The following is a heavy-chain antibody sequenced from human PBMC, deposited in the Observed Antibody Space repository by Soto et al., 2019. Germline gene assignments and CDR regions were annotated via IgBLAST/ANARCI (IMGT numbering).Heavy chain of an antibody. J-gene: IGHJ5*02. V-gene: IGHV4-59*01. CDR2: IYYSGST. CDR3: ATSRPDYYGSGSYPNWFDP. Sequence: QVQLQESGPGLVKPSETLSLTCTVSGGSISSYYWSWIRQPPGKGLEWIGYIYYSGSTNYNPSLKSRVTISVDTSKNQCSLKLSSVTAADTAVYYCATSRPDYYGSGSYPNWFDPWGQGTLVTVSS. CDR1: GGSISSYY. D-gene: IGHD3-10*01.